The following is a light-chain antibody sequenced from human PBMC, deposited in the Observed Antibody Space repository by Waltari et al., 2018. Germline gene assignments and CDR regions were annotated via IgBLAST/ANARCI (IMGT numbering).Light chain of an antibody. CDR2: EAS. CDR3: CSYAGNSTLV. CDR1: SSDVGSYNL. J-gene: IGLJ2*01. V-gene: IGLV2-23*01. Sequence: QSALTQPASVSGSPGQSITISCTGTSSDVGSYNLVSWYQQLPRKAPQLMIYEASKRPSGVSNRFSGSKSGNTASLTISGLQAEDEADYYCCSYAGNSTLVFGGGTKLTVL.